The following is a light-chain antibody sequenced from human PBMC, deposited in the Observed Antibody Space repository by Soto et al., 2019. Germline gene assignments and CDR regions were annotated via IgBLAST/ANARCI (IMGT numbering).Light chain of an antibody. CDR1: SSDVGGYNF. J-gene: IGLJ2*01. CDR2: DVT. V-gene: IGLV2-11*01. CDR3: CSYAGRVI. Sequence: QSVLTQPRSVSGSPGQSVTISCTGTSSDVGGYNFVSWYQQYPGKAPKFMIYDVTKRPSGVPDRFSGSKSGNTASLTISGLQAEYESDYYCCSYAGRVIFGGGTKVTVL.